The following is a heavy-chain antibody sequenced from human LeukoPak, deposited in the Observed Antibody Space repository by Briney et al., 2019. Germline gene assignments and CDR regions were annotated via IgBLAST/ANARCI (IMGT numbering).Heavy chain of an antibody. V-gene: IGHV4-61*01. D-gene: IGHD2-8*01. Sequence: SQTLSLTCTVSGGSISSGTHYWSWIRQSPGKGLEWIGFISYSGSTNYNPSLKSRVTISVDMSKNQFSLKLSSVTAADTAVYYCARDLVSSHWFDPWGQGTLVTVSS. CDR3: ARDLVSSHWFDP. J-gene: IGHJ5*02. CDR1: GGSISSGTHY. CDR2: ISYSGST.